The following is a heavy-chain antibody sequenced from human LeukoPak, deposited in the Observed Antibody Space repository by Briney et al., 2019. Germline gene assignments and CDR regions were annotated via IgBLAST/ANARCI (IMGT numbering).Heavy chain of an antibody. CDR1: GGSISSSGYY. V-gene: IGHV4-39*01. CDR2: IYYSGST. D-gene: IGHD3-22*01. CDR3: ARYPPYYYDSSGYYDY. Sequence: SETLSLTCTVSGGSISSSGYYWGWIRQPPGEGLEWIGSIYYSGSTYYNPSLKSRVTISVDTSKNQFSLKLSSVTAADTAVYYCARYPPYYYDSSGYYDYWGQGTLVTVSS. J-gene: IGHJ4*02.